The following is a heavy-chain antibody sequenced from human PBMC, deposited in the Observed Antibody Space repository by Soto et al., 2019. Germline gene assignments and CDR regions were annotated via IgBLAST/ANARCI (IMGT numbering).Heavy chain of an antibody. CDR1: GYTFTSYA. J-gene: IGHJ4*02. CDR3: ARDLGGWHDY. V-gene: IGHV1-3*01. D-gene: IGHD6-19*01. Sequence: EASVKVSCKASGYTFTSYAIDWVRQAPGQGLEWMGWINAGNGNTKYSQKFQDRVTITRDTSASTAYMELSSLRSEDTAVYYCARDLGGWHDYWGQGTLVTVSS. CDR2: INAGNGNT.